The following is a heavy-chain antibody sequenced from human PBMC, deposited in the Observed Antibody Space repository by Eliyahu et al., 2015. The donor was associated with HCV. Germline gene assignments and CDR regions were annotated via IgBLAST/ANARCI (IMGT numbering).Heavy chain of an antibody. Sequence: EVQLVESGGGLVQPGRSLRLSCAASGFXFXDYALPWGPRAPGGGLGWVSGISWNSGSIGYADSVKGRFTISRDNAKNSLYLQMNSLRAEDTALYYCAKGYGSGSYLYYFDYWGQGTLVTVSS. CDR3: AKGYGSGSYLYYFDY. D-gene: IGHD3-10*01. V-gene: IGHV3-9*01. CDR1: GFXFXDYA. CDR2: ISWNSGSI. J-gene: IGHJ4*02.